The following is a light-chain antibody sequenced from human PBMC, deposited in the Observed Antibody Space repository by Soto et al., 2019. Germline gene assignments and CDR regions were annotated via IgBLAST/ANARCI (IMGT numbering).Light chain of an antibody. V-gene: IGKV3-15*01. CDR1: QSVSSN. Sequence: EIVMTQSPATLSLSPGERATLSCRASQSVSSNLAWYRQKPGQAPTLLIYRTSTSATGIPDRFSGSGSGTDFTLNISSLQSEDFAFYYCQQYNNWPYTFGQGTKLEIK. J-gene: IGKJ2*01. CDR3: QQYNNWPYT. CDR2: RTS.